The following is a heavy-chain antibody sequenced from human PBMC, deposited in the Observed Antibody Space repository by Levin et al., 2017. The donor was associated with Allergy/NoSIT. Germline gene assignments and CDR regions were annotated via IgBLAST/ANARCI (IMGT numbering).Heavy chain of an antibody. CDR3: ARDQALLHCSGGSCSGPHFDY. V-gene: IGHV1-18*01. CDR2: ISAYNGNT. Sequence: GESLKISCKASGYTFISYGINWVRQAPGQGLEWLGWISAYNGNTNYAQKLQGRVTMTTDTSTNTAYMELTSLRSDDTAVYYCARDQALLHCSGGSCSGPHFDYWGQGTLVTVSS. J-gene: IGHJ4*02. D-gene: IGHD2-15*01. CDR1: GYTFISYG.